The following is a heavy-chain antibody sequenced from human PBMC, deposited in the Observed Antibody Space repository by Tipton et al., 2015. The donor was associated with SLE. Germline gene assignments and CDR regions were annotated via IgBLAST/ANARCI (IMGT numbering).Heavy chain of an antibody. J-gene: IGHJ1*01. CDR2: ISGSGGST. D-gene: IGHD3-16*01. CDR3: TTGWGGATVEH. Sequence: SLRLSCAASGFTFSSYAMSWVRQAPGKGLEWVSAISGSGGSTYYADSVKGRFTISRDNSKNTLYLQMNSLRAEDTAVYYCTTGWGGATVEHWGQGTLVTVSS. CDR1: GFTFSSYA. V-gene: IGHV3-23*01.